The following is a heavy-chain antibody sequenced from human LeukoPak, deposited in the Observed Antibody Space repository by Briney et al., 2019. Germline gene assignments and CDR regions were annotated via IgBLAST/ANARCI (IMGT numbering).Heavy chain of an antibody. V-gene: IGHV3-30*02. CDR1: GFTFSSYG. CDR2: MRYDGSNK. CDR3: AKDPQKWESYFDY. D-gene: IGHD1-26*01. J-gene: IGHJ4*02. Sequence: GGSLRLSCAASGFTFSSYGMHWVRQAPGKGLEWEAFMRYDGSNKYYADSVKGRFTISRDNSQNTLYLQMNSLRAEDTAVYYCAKDPQKWESYFDYWGQGTLVTVSS.